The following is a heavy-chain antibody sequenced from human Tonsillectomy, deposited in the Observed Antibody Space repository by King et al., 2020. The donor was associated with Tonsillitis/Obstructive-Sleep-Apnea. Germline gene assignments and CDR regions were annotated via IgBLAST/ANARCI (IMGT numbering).Heavy chain of an antibody. CDR3: ASYGSGSYYKRLFDY. CDR2: ISGSGGST. Sequence: VQLVESGGGLVQPGGSLRLSCAASGFTFSSYAMSWVRQAPGKGLEWVSAISGSGGSTYYADSVKGRFTISRNNSKNTLYLQMNSLRAEDTAVYYCASYGSGSYYKRLFDYWGQGTLVTVSS. CDR1: GFTFSSYA. J-gene: IGHJ4*02. D-gene: IGHD3-10*01. V-gene: IGHV3-23*04.